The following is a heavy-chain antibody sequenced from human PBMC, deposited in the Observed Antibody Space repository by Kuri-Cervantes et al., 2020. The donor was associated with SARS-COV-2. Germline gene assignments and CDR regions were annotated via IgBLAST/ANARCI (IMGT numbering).Heavy chain of an antibody. V-gene: IGHV3-53*05. CDR3: AGDRVVEAFDI. D-gene: IGHD2-15*01. J-gene: IGHJ3*02. CDR1: GFTVSSNY. CDR2: IYSGGST. Sequence: GGSLRLSCAASGFTVSSNYMSWVRQAPGKGLEWVSVIYSGGSTYYADSVKGRFTISRDNSKNTLYLQMNSLRAEDTAVYYCAGDRVVEAFDIWGQGTMVTVSS.